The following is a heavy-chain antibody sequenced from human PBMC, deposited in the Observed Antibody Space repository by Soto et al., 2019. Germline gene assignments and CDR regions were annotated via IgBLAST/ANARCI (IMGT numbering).Heavy chain of an antibody. J-gene: IGHJ4*02. CDR1: GGSVSSGSYY. CDR2: IYYSGST. V-gene: IGHV4-61*01. D-gene: IGHD1-20*01. Sequence: PSETLALTCTVSGGSVSSGSYYWSWIRQPPGKGLEWIGYIYYSGSTNYNPSLKSRVTISVDTSKNQFSLKLSSVTAADTAVYYCARDNSPTEYYFDYWGQGTLVTVSS. CDR3: ARDNSPTEYYFDY.